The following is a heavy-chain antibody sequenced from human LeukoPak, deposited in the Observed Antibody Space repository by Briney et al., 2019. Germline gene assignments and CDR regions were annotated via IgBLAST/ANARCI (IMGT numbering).Heavy chain of an antibody. D-gene: IGHD3-10*02. CDR3: AELGITMIGGV. Sequence: GGTLRLSCAASGFTFSSYEMNWVRQAPGKGLEWVSYISSSGSTIYYVDSVKGRFTISRDNAKNSLYLQMNSLRAEDTAVYYCAELGITMIGGVWGKGTTVTISS. CDR2: ISSSGSTI. V-gene: IGHV3-48*03. J-gene: IGHJ6*04. CDR1: GFTFSSYE.